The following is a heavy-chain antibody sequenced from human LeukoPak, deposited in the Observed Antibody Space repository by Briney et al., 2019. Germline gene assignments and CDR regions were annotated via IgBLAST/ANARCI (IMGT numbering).Heavy chain of an antibody. CDR1: GDYW. V-gene: IGHV3-7*05. J-gene: IGHJ4*02. CDR3: AGSSGWARYFDY. Sequence: GGSLRLSCVASGDYWMSWVRQAPGKGLEWVANIKQDVSEKYYVDSVKGRFTISRDNAKNSLYLQMNSLRAEDTAVYYCAGSSGWARYFDYWGQGTLVTVSS. CDR2: IKQDVSEK. D-gene: IGHD6-19*01.